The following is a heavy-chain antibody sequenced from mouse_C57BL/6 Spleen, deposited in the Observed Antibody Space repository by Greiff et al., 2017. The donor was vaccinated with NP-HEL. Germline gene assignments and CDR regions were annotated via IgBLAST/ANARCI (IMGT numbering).Heavy chain of an antibody. D-gene: IGHD1-1*01. Sequence: EVMLVESEGGLVQPGSSMKLSCTASGFTFSDYYMAWVRQVPEKGLEWVANINYDGSSTYYLDSLKSRFIISRDNAKNILYLQMSSLKSEDTATYYCARDPGSNWYFDVWGTGTTVTVSS. V-gene: IGHV5-16*01. CDR3: ARDPGSNWYFDV. J-gene: IGHJ1*03. CDR1: GFTFSDYY. CDR2: INYDGSST.